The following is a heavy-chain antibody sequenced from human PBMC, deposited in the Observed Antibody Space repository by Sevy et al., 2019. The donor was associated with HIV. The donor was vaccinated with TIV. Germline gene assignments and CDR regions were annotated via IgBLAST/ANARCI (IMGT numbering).Heavy chain of an antibody. D-gene: IGHD3-22*01. CDR3: ARKYDSSGYFDY. V-gene: IGHV3-23*01. CDR1: GFTFSNYA. J-gene: IGHJ4*02. Sequence: GGSLRLSCAASGFTFSNYAMNWVRQAPGKGLEWVSGISGSGGSGDKTNYAESMKGRFTIYREDSKNSLYLQLNSLSAEDTAIYYCARKYDSSGYFDYWGQGTLVTVSS. CDR2: ISGSGGSGDKT.